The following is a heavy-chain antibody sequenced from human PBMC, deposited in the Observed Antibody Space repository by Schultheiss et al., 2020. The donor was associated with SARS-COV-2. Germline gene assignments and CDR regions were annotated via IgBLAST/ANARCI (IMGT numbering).Heavy chain of an antibody. Sequence: GGSLRLSCAASGFTVSSNYMSWVRQAPGKGLEWVSSISSSSSYIYYADSVKGQFTISRHNSKNTLYLQMNSLRAEDTAVYYCARTGLLCSGGSCYTDYYYYMDVWGKGTTVTVSS. V-gene: IGHV3-21*04. J-gene: IGHJ6*03. CDR3: ARTGLLCSGGSCYTDYYYYMDV. D-gene: IGHD2-15*01. CDR2: ISSSSSYI. CDR1: GFTVSSNY.